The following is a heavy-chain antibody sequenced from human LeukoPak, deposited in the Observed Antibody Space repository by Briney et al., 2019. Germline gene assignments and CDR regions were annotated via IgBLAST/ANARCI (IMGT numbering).Heavy chain of an antibody. D-gene: IGHD3-22*01. Sequence: ASVKVSCKASGGTFSSYAISWVRQAPGQGLEWMGGIIPIFGTANYAQKFQGRVTITADESTSTAYMELSSLRSEDTAVYYCASGYYDSSGYPNHEFDYWGQGTLVTVSS. CDR3: ASGYYDSSGYPNHEFDY. V-gene: IGHV1-69*13. CDR2: IIPIFGTA. J-gene: IGHJ4*02. CDR1: GGTFSSYA.